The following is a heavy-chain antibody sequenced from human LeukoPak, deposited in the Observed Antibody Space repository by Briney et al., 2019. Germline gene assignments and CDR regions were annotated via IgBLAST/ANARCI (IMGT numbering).Heavy chain of an antibody. D-gene: IGHD5-12*01. CDR1: GFSISNSA. CDR2: IVASSGST. Sequence: QPGGALRLSCAASGFSISNSAMSWVRQAPGKGLEWVSLIVASSGSTFYADSVKGRFTISRDSSKNTLYLQMNSLRAEDMAVYYCAKGAYDHIEMGYFDYWGQGTLVTVSS. V-gene: IGHV3-23*01. CDR3: AKGAYDHIEMGYFDY. J-gene: IGHJ4*02.